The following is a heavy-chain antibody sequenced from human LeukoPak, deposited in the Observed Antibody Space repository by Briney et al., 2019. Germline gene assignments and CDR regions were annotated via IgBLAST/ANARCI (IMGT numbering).Heavy chain of an antibody. D-gene: IGHD6-13*01. CDR2: IYHSGST. Sequence: SGTLSLTCAVSGGSISSSNWWSWVRQPPGKGLEWIGEIYHSGSTNYNPSLKSRVTISVDKSKNQFSLKLSSVTAADTAVYYCARGSSSSSWFNHYYYMDVWGKGTTVTVSS. CDR3: ARGSSSSSWFNHYYYMDV. V-gene: IGHV4-4*02. J-gene: IGHJ6*03. CDR1: GGSISSSNW.